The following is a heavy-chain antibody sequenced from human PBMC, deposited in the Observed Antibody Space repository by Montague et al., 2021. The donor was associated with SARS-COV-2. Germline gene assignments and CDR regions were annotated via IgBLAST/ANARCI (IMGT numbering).Heavy chain of an antibody. V-gene: IGHV4-59*02. Sequence: SETLSLTCSVSGASVTSESWGWIRQTPGKGLEWIAYIYDTGIIDYHPSLRSRTTIAVDTSKNQLSLKLTSVSAADTAIYFCAREREGSDISDLWGQGTMVTVSS. CDR3: AREREGSDISDL. CDR2: IYDTGII. CDR1: GASVTSES. D-gene: IGHD3-9*01. J-gene: IGHJ3*01.